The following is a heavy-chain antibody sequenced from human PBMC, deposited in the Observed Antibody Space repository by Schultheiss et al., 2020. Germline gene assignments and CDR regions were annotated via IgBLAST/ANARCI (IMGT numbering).Heavy chain of an antibody. CDR2: ISSSSSTI. V-gene: IGHV3-48*01. D-gene: IGHD5/OR15-5a*01. CDR3: ARESTYYYGMDV. CDR1: GFTFSSYS. Sequence: GSLRLSCAASGFTFSSYSMNWVRQAPGKGLEWVSYISSSSSTIYYADSVKGRFTISRDNAKNSLYLQMNSLRAEDTAVYYCARESTYYYGMDVWGQGTTVTVSS. J-gene: IGHJ6*02.